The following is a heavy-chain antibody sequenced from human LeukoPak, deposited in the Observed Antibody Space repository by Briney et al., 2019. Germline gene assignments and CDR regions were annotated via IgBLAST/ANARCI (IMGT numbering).Heavy chain of an antibody. CDR3: ATDFTRRAYAFDI. Sequence: ASVKVSCKVSGYTLTELSMHWVRQVPGKGLEWMGGFDPEDGETIYAQKFQGRVTMTEDTSTDTAYMELSSLRSEDTAVYYCATDFTRRAYAFDIWGQGTMVTVSS. V-gene: IGHV1-24*01. CDR1: GYTLTELS. J-gene: IGHJ3*02. D-gene: IGHD2-21*01. CDR2: FDPEDGET.